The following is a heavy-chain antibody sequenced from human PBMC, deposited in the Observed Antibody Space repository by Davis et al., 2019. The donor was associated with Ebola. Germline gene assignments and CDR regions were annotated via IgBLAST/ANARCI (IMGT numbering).Heavy chain of an antibody. CDR1: GFTFRTYW. CDR3: AREWFGETD. D-gene: IGHD3-10*01. J-gene: IGHJ4*02. Sequence: GESLKISCAASGFTFRTYWMSWVRQAPGKGLEWVANIKEDGSEKFYVDSLKGRFTISRDNAKNSLYLQMNSLRDEDTAIYCAREWFGETDWGQGTLVTVSS. V-gene: IGHV3-7*01. CDR2: IKEDGSEK.